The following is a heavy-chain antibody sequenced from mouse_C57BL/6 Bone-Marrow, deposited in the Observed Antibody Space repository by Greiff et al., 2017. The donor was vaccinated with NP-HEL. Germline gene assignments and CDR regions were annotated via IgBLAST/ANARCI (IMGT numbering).Heavy chain of an antibody. Sequence: QVQLQQPGAELVKPGASVKLSCKASGYTFTSYWMHWVKQRPGQGLEWIGMIHPNSGSTNYNEKFKSKATLTVDKSSSTAYMQLSSLTSEDSAVYYCARAPITTVEANYAMDYWGQGTSVTVSS. CDR1: GYTFTSYW. D-gene: IGHD1-1*01. CDR2: IHPNSGST. J-gene: IGHJ4*01. V-gene: IGHV1-64*01. CDR3: ARAPITTVEANYAMDY.